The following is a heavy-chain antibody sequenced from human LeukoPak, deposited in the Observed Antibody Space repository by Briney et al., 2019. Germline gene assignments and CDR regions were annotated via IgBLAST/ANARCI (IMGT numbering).Heavy chain of an antibody. J-gene: IGHJ3*02. CDR3: ARVWARLESTNAFDI. CDR1: GGTFSSYA. Sequence: ASVTVSFKASGGTFSSYAISWERQAPGQGPERMGRIIPIFGTANYAQKFQGRVTITTDESTSTAYMELSSLRSEDTAVYYCARVWARLESTNAFDIWGQGTMVTVSS. D-gene: IGHD3-16*01. CDR2: IIPIFGTA. V-gene: IGHV1-69*05.